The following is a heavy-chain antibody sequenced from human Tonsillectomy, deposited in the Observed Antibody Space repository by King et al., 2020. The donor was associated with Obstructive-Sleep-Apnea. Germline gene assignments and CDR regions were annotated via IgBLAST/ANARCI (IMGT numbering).Heavy chain of an antibody. J-gene: IGHJ3*02. D-gene: IGHD3-10*01. Sequence: VQLVESGGGLVQPGGSLRLSCVASGFTFSSYWMHWVRQAPGKGLVWVSRINSDGSSTSYVDSVKGRFTNSRDNAKNTLYLQMNSLRAEDTAVYYCARENGYYGPGAFDIWGQGTMVTVSS. CDR1: GFTFSSYW. CDR3: ARENGYYGPGAFDI. CDR2: INSDGSST. V-gene: IGHV3-74*01.